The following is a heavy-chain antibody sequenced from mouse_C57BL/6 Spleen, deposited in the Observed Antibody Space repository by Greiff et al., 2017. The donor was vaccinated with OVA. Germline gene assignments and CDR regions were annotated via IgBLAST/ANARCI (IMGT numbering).Heavy chain of an antibody. Sequence: QVQLQQPGAELVMPGASVKLSCKASGYTFTSYWMHWVQQRPGQGLEWIGEIDPSDSYTNYNQKFKGKSTLTVDKSSSTAYMQLSSLTSEDSAVYYCARKGERYYGSSYWYFDVWGTGTTVTVSS. D-gene: IGHD1-1*01. J-gene: IGHJ1*03. CDR3: ARKGERYYGSSYWYFDV. CDR1: GYTFTSYW. V-gene: IGHV1-69*01. CDR2: IDPSDSYT.